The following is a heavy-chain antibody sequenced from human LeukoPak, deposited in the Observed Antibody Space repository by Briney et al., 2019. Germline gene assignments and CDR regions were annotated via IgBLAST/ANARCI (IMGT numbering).Heavy chain of an antibody. V-gene: IGHV4-4*07. J-gene: IGHJ3*02. Sequence: PSETLPLTCTVSGGSISSYYWSWIRQPAGKGLEWIGRIYTSGSTNYNPSLKSRVTMSVDTSKNQFSLKLSSVTAADTAVYYCARGPYSSSWYPLRGAFDIWGQGTMVTVSS. D-gene: IGHD6-13*01. CDR2: IYTSGST. CDR1: GGSISSYY. CDR3: ARGPYSSSWYPLRGAFDI.